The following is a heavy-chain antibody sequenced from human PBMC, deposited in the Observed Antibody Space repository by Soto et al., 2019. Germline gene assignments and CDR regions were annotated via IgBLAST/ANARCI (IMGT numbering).Heavy chain of an antibody. CDR1: DGFFDGYF. J-gene: IGHJ4*02. D-gene: IGHD3-22*01. Sequence: SETLALTWAVCDGFFDGYFWSWIRQPPGKGLEWIGEINHSGRTNYNPSLKSRVTISVDTSKNQFSLKLSSVTAADTAVYYCARGRQFTYYNDSSGYYRPYFDYWGQGTLVTVSS. CDR3: ARGRQFTYYNDSSGYYRPYFDY. CDR2: INHSGRT. V-gene: IGHV4-34*01.